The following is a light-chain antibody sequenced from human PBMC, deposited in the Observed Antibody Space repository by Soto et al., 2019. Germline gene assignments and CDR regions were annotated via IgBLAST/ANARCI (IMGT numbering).Light chain of an antibody. Sequence: QSALTQPRSVSXXPGQSVTISCTGTSSDVGGYNYVSWYQQNPGKAPKLMIYDVSKRPSGVSDRFSGSKSANTASLIISGLQAEDEADYYCCSYAGNTLVVFGGGTKLTVL. J-gene: IGLJ2*01. CDR3: CSYAGNTLVV. V-gene: IGLV2-11*01. CDR1: SSDVGGYNY. CDR2: DVS.